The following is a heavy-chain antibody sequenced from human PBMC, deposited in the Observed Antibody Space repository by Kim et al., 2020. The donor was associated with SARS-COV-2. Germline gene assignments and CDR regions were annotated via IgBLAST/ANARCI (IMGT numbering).Heavy chain of an antibody. CDR3: ARVPVVAAADSYYYYGMDV. V-gene: IGHV4-61*01. D-gene: IGHD6-13*01. CDR1: GGSVSSGSYY. CDR2: IYYSGST. J-gene: IGHJ6*02. Sequence: SETLSLTCTVSGGSVSSGSYYWSWIRQPPGKGLEWIGYIYYSGSTNYNPSLKSRVTISVDTSKNQFSLKLSSVTAADTAVYYCARVPVVAAADSYYYYGMDVWGQGTTVTVSS.